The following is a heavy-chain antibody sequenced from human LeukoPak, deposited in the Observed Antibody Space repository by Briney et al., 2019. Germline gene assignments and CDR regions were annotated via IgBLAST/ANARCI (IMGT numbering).Heavy chain of an antibody. CDR2: MNPNSGNT. D-gene: IGHD4-17*01. CDR3: AGGRPPLRHLKRYNWFDP. CDR1: GYTFTSYD. Sequence: ASVKVSCKASGYTFTSYDINWVRQATGQGLEWMGWMNPNSGNTGYAQKFQGRVTMTRNTSISTAYMELSSLRSEDTAVYYCAGGRPPLRHLKRYNWFDPWGQGTLVTVSS. V-gene: IGHV1-8*01. J-gene: IGHJ5*02.